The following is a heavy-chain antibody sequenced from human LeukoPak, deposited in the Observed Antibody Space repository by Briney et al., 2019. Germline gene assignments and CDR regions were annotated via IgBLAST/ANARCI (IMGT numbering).Heavy chain of an antibody. V-gene: IGHV1-18*01. D-gene: IGHD6-13*01. CDR1: GYTFTSYG. CDR2: ISAYNGNT. J-gene: IGHJ4*02. CDR3: ASSEYSSSSFYFDY. Sequence: ASVKVSCKASGYTFTSYGISWVRQAPGQGLEWMGWISAYNGNTNYAQKLQGRVTMTTDTSTSTAYMELRSLRSDDTAVYYCASSEYSSSSFYFDYWGQGTLVTVSS.